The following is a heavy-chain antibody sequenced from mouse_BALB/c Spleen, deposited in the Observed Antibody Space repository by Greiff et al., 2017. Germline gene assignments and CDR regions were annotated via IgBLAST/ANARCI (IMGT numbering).Heavy chain of an antibody. D-gene: IGHD1-1*01. CDR3: ARNKGVYYGSSYFDY. CDR1: GFSLTSYG. Sequence: QVQLKQSGPGLVAPSQSLSITCTVSGFSLTSYGVHWVRQPPGKGLEWLGVIWSGGSTDYNAAFISRLSISKDNSKSQVFFKMNSLQANDTAIYYCARNKGVYYGSSYFDYWGQGTTLTVSS. J-gene: IGHJ2*01. V-gene: IGHV2-2*02. CDR2: IWSGGST.